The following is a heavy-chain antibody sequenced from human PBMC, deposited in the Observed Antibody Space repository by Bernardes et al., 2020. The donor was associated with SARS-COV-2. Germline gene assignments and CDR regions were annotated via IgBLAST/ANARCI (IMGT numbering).Heavy chain of an antibody. Sequence: SETLSLTCTVSGDSLSSSPYYWGWVRQSPGEGLEWIGSKSYTGKTYYNPSLKTRATVSVDSSKNQFSLKLGSVTAADTAIYFCARHISGMGGATLNYFDYWGQGILVTVSS. V-gene: IGHV4-39*01. CDR1: GDSLSSSPYY. D-gene: IGHD1-26*01. CDR3: ARHISGMGGATLNYFDY. CDR2: KSYTGKT. J-gene: IGHJ4*02.